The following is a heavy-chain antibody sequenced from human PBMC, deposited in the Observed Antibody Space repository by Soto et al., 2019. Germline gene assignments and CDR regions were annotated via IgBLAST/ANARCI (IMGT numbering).Heavy chain of an antibody. CDR2: IYWDDYK. D-gene: IGHD2-15*01. J-gene: IGHJ4*02. CDR1: GVSLTTSGVG. Sequence: QITLRQSGPTLVQPTQTLTLTCTLSGVSLTTSGVGVGWIRQPPGKALEWLALIYWDDYKRFSPSLKSTLAIATDTTKIHVVMTMTDMAPVDTATYDSAGRPGTVVVGAPFDLWGQGSQVTVSS. V-gene: IGHV2-5*02. CDR3: AGRPGTVVVGAPFDL.